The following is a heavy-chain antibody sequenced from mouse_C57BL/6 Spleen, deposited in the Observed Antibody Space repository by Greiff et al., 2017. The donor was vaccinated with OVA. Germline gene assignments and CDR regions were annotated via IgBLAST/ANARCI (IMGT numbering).Heavy chain of an antibody. CDR3: ARGSSLWYFDV. D-gene: IGHD1-1*01. CDR1: GYTFTSYW. Sequence: VQLQQPGAELVKPGASVKLSCKASGYTFTSYWMQWVKQRPGQGLEWIGEIDPSDSYTNYNQKFKGKATLTVDTSSSTAYMQLSSLTSEDSAVYYCARGSSLWYFDVWGTGTTVTVSS. V-gene: IGHV1-50*01. J-gene: IGHJ1*03. CDR2: IDPSDSYT.